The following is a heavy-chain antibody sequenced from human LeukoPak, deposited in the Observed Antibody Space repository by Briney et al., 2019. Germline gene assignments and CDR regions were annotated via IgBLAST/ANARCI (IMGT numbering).Heavy chain of an antibody. CDR2: ISAYNGNT. J-gene: IGHJ4*02. V-gene: IGHV1-18*01. CDR3: AITAIYYGSGSYSVY. Sequence: ASVKVSCKASGYTFTSYGISWVRQAPGQGLEWMGWISAYNGNTNYAQKLQGRVTMTTDTSTSTAYMELRSLRSDDTAVYYCAITAIYYGSGSYSVYWGQGTLVTVSS. CDR1: GYTFTSYG. D-gene: IGHD3-10*01.